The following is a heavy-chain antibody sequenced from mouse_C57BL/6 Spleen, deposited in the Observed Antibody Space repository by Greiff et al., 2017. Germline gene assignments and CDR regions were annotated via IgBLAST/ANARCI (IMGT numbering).Heavy chain of an antibody. V-gene: IGHV1-82*01. J-gene: IGHJ4*01. CDR1: GYAFRSSW. Sequence: VHLPQSGPELVKPGASVKISCTASGYAFRSSWMYWVKQRPGQGLEWIGRIDPGDGDTNYHGKFKGKATLTADKSSSKAYMQLSSLTSEDSAVYFCARSGEGYYDYYAMDYWGQGASGTVST. CDR2: IDPGDGDT. D-gene: IGHD2-3*01. CDR3: ARSGEGYYDYYAMDY.